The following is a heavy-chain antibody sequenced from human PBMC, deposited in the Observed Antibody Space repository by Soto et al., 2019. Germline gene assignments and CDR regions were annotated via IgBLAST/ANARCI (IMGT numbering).Heavy chain of an antibody. CDR2: ISAYNGNT. J-gene: IGHJ5*02. D-gene: IGHD3-10*01. V-gene: IGHV1-18*01. CDR3: ARSGRRQMLVRGARLCWFDP. CDR1: GYTFTSYG. Sequence: GASVKVSCKASGYTFTSYGISWVRQAPRQGLEWMGWISAYNGNTNYAQKLQGRVTMTTDTSTSTAYMELRSLRSDDTAVYYCARSGRRQMLVRGARLCWFDPWGQGTLVTVSS.